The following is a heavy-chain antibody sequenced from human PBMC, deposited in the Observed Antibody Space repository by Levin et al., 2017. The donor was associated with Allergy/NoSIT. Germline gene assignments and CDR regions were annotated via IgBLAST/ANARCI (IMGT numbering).Heavy chain of an antibody. CDR1: GYTFTGYS. CDR2: INPNSGGT. Sequence: PVASVKVSCKTSGYTFTGYSMHWVRQAPGQGLEWMGWINPNSGGTNYAQNFQGRVTMTRDTSISTAYLELSRLRSDDTAVYFCAPGPQKSISWYLDYWGQGTLVTVSS. CDR3: APGPQKSISWYLDY. D-gene: IGHD6-13*01. J-gene: IGHJ4*02. V-gene: IGHV1-2*02.